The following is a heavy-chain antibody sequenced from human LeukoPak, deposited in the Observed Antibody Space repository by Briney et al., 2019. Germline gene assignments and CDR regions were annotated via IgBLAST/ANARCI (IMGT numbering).Heavy chain of an antibody. Sequence: GGTLRLSCAASGFTFSSYGMSWVRQAPGKGLEWVSSISTSSSYIYYADSVKGRFTISRDNAKNSLYLQMHSLRAEDTAVYYCARGLGAATYWGQGTLVTVSS. V-gene: IGHV3-21*01. CDR2: ISTSSSYI. CDR3: ARGLGAATY. D-gene: IGHD2-15*01. CDR1: GFTFSSYG. J-gene: IGHJ4*02.